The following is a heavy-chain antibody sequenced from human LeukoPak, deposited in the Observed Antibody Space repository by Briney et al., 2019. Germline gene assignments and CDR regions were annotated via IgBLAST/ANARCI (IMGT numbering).Heavy chain of an antibody. J-gene: IGHJ6*03. CDR2: IFYGETT. V-gene: IGHV4-39*01. D-gene: IGHD7-27*01. Sequence: SETLSLTCTVSGGSISSSSYYWGWVRQPPGRGLEWLGSIFYGETTYYNPSLKSRFTISIDTSKNQFSLKLSSVTAADTAVYYCARQTGNYHYYYLDVWGKGTTVTVSS. CDR1: GGSISSSSYY. CDR3: ARQTGNYHYYYLDV.